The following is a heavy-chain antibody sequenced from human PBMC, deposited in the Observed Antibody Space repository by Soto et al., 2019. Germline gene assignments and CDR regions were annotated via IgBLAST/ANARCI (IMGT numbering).Heavy chain of an antibody. CDR3: ARDRRASSSWDGNFDY. D-gene: IGHD6-13*01. J-gene: IGHJ4*02. CDR1: GFTFSQYG. V-gene: IGHV3-33*01. CDR2: VWYDGSEK. Sequence: QVQLVASGGGVVQPGRSLKVSCAASGFTFSQYGMHWVRQAPGEGLEWVAVVWYDGSEKYYADSVKGRFIISSDNSQKTGYLQRNSLRVEDTALYFCARDRRASSSWDGNFDYWGQGARVTVAS.